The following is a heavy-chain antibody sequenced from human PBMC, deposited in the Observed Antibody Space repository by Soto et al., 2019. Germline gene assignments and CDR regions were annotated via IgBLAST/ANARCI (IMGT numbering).Heavy chain of an antibody. CDR1: GESFSGAY. Sequence: SETLSLTWAVYGESFSGAYWRGIRQPPGKGLEWIGEINHSGSTNYNPSLKSRVTISVDTSKNQFSLKLSSVTAADTAVYYCARAGLIHRRNWFDPWGQGTLVTVS. D-gene: IGHD2-8*01. CDR3: ARAGLIHRRNWFDP. CDR2: INHSGST. V-gene: IGHV4-34*01. J-gene: IGHJ5*02.